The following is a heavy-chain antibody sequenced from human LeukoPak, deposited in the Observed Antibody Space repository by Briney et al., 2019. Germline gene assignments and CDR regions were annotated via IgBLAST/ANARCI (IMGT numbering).Heavy chain of an antibody. CDR1: GFIFSQYS. CDR2: IRSSSET. Sequence: GGSLRLSCAASGFIFSQYSMNWVRQAPGKGLEWVSHIRSSSETFYADSVKGRFTISRDNARNSLCLQMNNLRGEDTAIYYCARDAGNSGYGCDLWGQGTLVTVSS. J-gene: IGHJ5*02. V-gene: IGHV3-48*01. CDR3: ARDAGNSGYGCDL. D-gene: IGHD5-12*01.